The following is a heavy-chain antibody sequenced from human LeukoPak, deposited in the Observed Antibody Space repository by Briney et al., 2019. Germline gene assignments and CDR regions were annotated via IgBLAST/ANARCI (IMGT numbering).Heavy chain of an antibody. CDR1: GFTVSSNY. V-gene: IGHV3-53*01. J-gene: IGHJ6*02. D-gene: IGHD6-19*01. CDR3: ARESSSGWYYYGMDV. Sequence: GGSLRLSCAASGFTVSSNYMSWVRQAPGKGLEWASVIYSGGSTYYADSVKGRFTISRDNSKNTLYLQMNSLRAEDMAVYYCARESSSGWYYYGMDVWGQGTTVTVSS. CDR2: IYSGGST.